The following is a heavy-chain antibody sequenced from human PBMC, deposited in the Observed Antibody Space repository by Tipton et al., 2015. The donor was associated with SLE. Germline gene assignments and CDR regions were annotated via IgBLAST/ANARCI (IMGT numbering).Heavy chain of an antibody. Sequence: TLSLTCTVSGFSIFTGYYWGWVRQPPGKGLEWIGYVFYTGRTTYNPSLERRVTISIDTSRTQFSLNLTSVTASDTAVYYCARHISISYDVFDVWSQGTMVTVSS. CDR2: VFYTGRT. CDR1: GFSIFTGYY. D-gene: IGHD1-14*01. V-gene: IGHV4-59*08. J-gene: IGHJ3*01. CDR3: ARHISISYDVFDV.